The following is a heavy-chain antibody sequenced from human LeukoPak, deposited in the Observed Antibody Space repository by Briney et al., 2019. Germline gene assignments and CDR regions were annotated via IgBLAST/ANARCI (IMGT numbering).Heavy chain of an antibody. CDR2: IYYSGST. Sequence: SETLSLTCTVSCGSISSYYWSWIRQPPGKGLEWIGYIYYSGSTNYNPSLKSRVTISVDTSKNQFSLKLSSVTAADTAVYYCAREGDSSGYYLPDDAFDIWGQGTMVTVSS. CDR3: AREGDSSGYYLPDDAFDI. CDR1: CGSISSYY. V-gene: IGHV4-59*12. J-gene: IGHJ3*02. D-gene: IGHD3-22*01.